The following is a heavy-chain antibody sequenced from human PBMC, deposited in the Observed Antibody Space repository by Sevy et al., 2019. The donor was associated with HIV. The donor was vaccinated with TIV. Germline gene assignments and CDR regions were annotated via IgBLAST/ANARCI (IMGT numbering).Heavy chain of an antibody. D-gene: IGHD3-22*01. J-gene: IGHJ4*02. CDR1: GGSFSGYY. CDR2: INHSGST. V-gene: IGHV4-34*01. Sequence: SETLSLTCAVYGGSFSGYYWSWIRQPPGKGLEWIGEINHSGSTNYNPSLKSRVTISVETSKNQFSLKLSSVTAADTAVYYCAREHYYDSSGYVDYWGQGTLVTVSS. CDR3: AREHYYDSSGYVDY.